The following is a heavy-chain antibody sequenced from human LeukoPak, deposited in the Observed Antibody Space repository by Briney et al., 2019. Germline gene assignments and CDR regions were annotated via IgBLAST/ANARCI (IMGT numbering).Heavy chain of an antibody. CDR1: GASISSSTW. D-gene: IGHD6-19*01. J-gene: IGHJ5*02. V-gene: IGHV4-4*02. Sequence: SRTLCPTCAVSGASISSSTWCSCGPPPPGRGLEWFGKIYHSGGTNYTPSLKSRVTTSIDRSKNQFSLKLSSVTAADTAVYYCALIPRGIAVPGTDLWGQGTLVTVSS. CDR2: IYHSGGT. CDR3: ALIPRGIAVPGTDL.